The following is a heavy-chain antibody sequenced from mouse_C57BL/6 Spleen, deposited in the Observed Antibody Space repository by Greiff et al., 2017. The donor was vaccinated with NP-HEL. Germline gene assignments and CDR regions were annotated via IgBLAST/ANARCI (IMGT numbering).Heavy chain of an antibody. CDR3: ARGGTGWYFDV. CDR1: GFTFSDYG. Sequence: EVQLVESGGGLVKPGGSLNLSCAASGFTFSDYGMHWVRQAPEKGLEWVAYISSGSSTIYYADTVKGRFTISRDNAKNTLFLQMTSLRSEDTAMYYCARGGTGWYFDVWGTGTTVTVSS. J-gene: IGHJ1*03. V-gene: IGHV5-17*01. D-gene: IGHD3-3*01. CDR2: ISSGSSTI.